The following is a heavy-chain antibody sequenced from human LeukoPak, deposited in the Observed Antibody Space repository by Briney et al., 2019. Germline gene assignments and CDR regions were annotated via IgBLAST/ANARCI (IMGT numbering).Heavy chain of an antibody. CDR2: ISTGSTTI. J-gene: IGHJ4*02. CDR1: GSTFSDYN. CDR3: AKKGYAGSGTYSYYFDY. Sequence: PGGSLRLSCAASGSTFSDYNMNWVRQAPGKGLDWLSYISTGSTTIYYADSVKGRFTISRDNSKNTLYLQMNSLTAEDTAVYYCAKKGYAGSGTYSYYFDYWGQGTLVTVSS. V-gene: IGHV3-48*01. D-gene: IGHD3-10*01.